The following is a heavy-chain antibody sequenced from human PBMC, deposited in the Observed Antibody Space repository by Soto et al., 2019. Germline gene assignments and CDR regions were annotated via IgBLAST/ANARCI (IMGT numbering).Heavy chain of an antibody. CDR2: IYHSGTT. CDR1: GGSISSHF. CDR3: EGYGSTTFDS. D-gene: IGHD3-10*01. V-gene: IGHV4-59*11. Sequence: QVQLQESGPGLVKPSETLSLTCTVSGGSISSHFWTWIRQPPGKGLEWIGYIYHSGTTNYNPSLKSRLTISIEKSKNQFSLKLTSVTAADTAVYFCEGYGSTTFDSWGQGTLVTVSS. J-gene: IGHJ5*01.